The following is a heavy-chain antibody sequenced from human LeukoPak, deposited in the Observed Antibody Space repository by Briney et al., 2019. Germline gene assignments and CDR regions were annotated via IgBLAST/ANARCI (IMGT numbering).Heavy chain of an antibody. CDR2: MNPDSGNT. CDR1: GYTFTSYD. J-gene: IGHJ4*02. V-gene: IGHV1-8*01. Sequence: ASVKVSCKASGYTFTSYDINWVRQATGQGLEWLGWMNPDSGNTGYAQKFQGRVTMTRNTSISTAYMELSSLRSEDTAVYYCARTGLGYYDSSGYPEIVYWGQGTLVTVSS. D-gene: IGHD3-22*01. CDR3: ARTGLGYYDSSGYPEIVY.